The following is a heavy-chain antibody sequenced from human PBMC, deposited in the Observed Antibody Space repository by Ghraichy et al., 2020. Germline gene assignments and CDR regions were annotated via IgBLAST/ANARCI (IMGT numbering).Heavy chain of an antibody. CDR2: IKSKADYGTT. V-gene: IGHV3-15*01. CDR3: TPQNNDAFDI. Sequence: GGSLRLSCAASGFTLSNAWVSWVRQAPGKGLEWVGRIKSKADYGTTDYAAPVQGRFTISRDDSKNTLYLQMNSLKTEDTAVYYCTPQNNDAFDIWGQGTMVTVSS. CDR1: GFTLSNAW. D-gene: IGHD1/OR15-1a*01. J-gene: IGHJ3*02.